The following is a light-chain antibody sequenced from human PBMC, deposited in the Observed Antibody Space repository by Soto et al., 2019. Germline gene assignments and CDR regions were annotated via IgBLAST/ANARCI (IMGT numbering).Light chain of an antibody. J-gene: IGKJ3*01. V-gene: IGKV1-8*01. Sequence: AIRMTQSPSSFSASTGDRVTLTCRASQSVSSYLAWYQQKPGKAPKLLIYAESTLQSGVPSRFSGSGSGTDFTLTITSLQSEDFATYYCQQYYSYPFAFGPGNKVDI. CDR3: QQYYSYPFA. CDR2: AES. CDR1: QSVSSY.